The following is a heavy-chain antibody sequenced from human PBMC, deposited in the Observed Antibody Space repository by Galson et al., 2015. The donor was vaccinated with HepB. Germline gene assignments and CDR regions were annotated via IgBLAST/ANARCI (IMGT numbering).Heavy chain of an antibody. CDR2: ISTSSGYIYDADSPKGPDI. CDR3: ARLDSGYFYGMDV. CDR1: GFMFDTYI. J-gene: IGHJ6*02. Sequence: SLRLSCAASGFMFDTYIMNWIRQAPGKGLGWVSSISTSSGYIYDADSPKGPDIYYADSVKGRFTISRDNAKNSLYLQMNNLRAEDTAVYFCARLDSGYFYGMDVWGQGTTVTVS. D-gene: IGHD3/OR15-3a*01. V-gene: IGHV3-21*06.